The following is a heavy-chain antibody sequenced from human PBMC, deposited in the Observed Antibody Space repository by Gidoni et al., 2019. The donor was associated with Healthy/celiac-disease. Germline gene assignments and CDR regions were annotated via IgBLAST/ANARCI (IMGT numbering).Heavy chain of an antibody. CDR2: IDWDDDK. Sequence: QVTLRESGPALVKPTQTLTLTCPFSGFSLSTSGMCVSWIRQPPGKALEWLARIDWDDDKYYSTSLKTRLTISKDTSKNQVVLTMTNMDPVDTATYYCARILHYDILTGSPNDAFDIWGQGTMVTVSS. D-gene: IGHD3-9*01. J-gene: IGHJ3*02. V-gene: IGHV2-70*15. CDR1: GFSLSTSGMC. CDR3: ARILHYDILTGSPNDAFDI.